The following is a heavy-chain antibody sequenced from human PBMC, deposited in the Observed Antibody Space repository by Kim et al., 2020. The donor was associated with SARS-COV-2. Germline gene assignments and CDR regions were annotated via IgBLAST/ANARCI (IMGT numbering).Heavy chain of an antibody. V-gene: IGHV3-48*03. CDR2: ISGSGTTI. D-gene: IGHD4-4*01. CDR1: GFTFSSYE. CDR3: ARGPNYSPFDY. Sequence: GGSLRLSCAASGFTFSSYEMNWVRQAPGKGLEWVASISGSGTTIYHADSVRGRFTISRDNDKNSLYLQMNSLRAEDTAVYYCARGPNYSPFDYWGQGTLVTVSS. J-gene: IGHJ4*02.